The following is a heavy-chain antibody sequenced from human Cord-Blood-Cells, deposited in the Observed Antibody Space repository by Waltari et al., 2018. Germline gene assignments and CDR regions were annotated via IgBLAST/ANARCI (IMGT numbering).Heavy chain of an antibody. J-gene: IGHJ4*02. Sequence: QVQLQQWGAGLLTPSETLSLTCAVYGGSFSGYYWGWIRKPPGKGLEWIGEINHSGSTNYNPSLKSRVTISVDTSKNQFSLKLSSVTAADTAVYYCARMVSVRGVIFDYWGQGTLVTVSS. CDR1: GGSFSGYY. D-gene: IGHD3-10*01. CDR2: INHSGST. V-gene: IGHV4-34*01. CDR3: ARMVSVRGVIFDY.